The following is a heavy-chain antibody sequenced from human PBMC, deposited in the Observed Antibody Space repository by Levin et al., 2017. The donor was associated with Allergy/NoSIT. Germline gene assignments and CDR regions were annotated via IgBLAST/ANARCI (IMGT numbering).Heavy chain of an antibody. Sequence: SCAASGFTFSSYGMHWVRQAPGKGLEWVAVIWYDGSNKYYADSVKGRFTISRDNSKNTLYLQMNSLRAEDTAVYYCAREDGDYFFDYWGQGTLVTVSS. CDR1: GFTFSSYG. CDR2: IWYDGSNK. V-gene: IGHV3-33*01. CDR3: AREDGDYFFDY. D-gene: IGHD4-17*01. J-gene: IGHJ4*02.